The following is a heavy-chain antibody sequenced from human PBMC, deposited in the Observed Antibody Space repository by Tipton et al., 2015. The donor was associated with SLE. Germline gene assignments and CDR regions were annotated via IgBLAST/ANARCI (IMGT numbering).Heavy chain of an antibody. CDR1: GGSISSRSYY. V-gene: IGHV4-39*06. CDR2: INHSGST. J-gene: IGHJ2*01. CDR3: ARATRDTGGYIDL. D-gene: IGHD5-18*01. Sequence: TLSLTCSVSGGSISSRSYYWGWIRQPPGKGLEWIGEINHSGSTNYNPSLKSRVTIAVDTSNNQFALKLSSVTAADTAVYYCARATRDTGGYIDLWGRGTLVTVSS.